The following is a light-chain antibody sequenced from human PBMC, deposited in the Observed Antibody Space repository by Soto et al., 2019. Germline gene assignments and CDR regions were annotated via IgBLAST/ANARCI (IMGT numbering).Light chain of an antibody. Sequence: SVLTQPPSASGSPGQSVTISCTGTKSDIGVYDFASWYQHHPGKAPRLIVYEVVQRPSGVPDRFSGSKSGNTASLTVSGLQAADEADYFCKSYAGSNTYVFGSGTKV. CDR2: EVV. V-gene: IGLV2-8*01. CDR1: KSDIGVYDF. J-gene: IGLJ1*01. CDR3: KSYAGSNTYV.